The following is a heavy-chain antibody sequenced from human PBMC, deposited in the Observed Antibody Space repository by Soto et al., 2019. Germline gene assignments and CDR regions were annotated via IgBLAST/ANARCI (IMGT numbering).Heavy chain of an antibody. V-gene: IGHV4-4*02. J-gene: IGHJ6*02. CDR1: GGSISNSKW. D-gene: IGHD1-1*01. CDR3: ARLDRDYHYHGMDV. CDR2: IDQNGIT. Sequence: QIQLQESGPGLVKPSGNLSLTCAVSGGSISNSKWWTWVRQLPGKRLEWIGKIDQNGITNDNPSLKSLVTISKDESKTQLSLKLTSVTAADTAVYYCARLDRDYHYHGMDVLGQGTTGTFSS.